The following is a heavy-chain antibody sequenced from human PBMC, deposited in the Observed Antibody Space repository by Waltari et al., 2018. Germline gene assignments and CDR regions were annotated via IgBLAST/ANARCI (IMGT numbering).Heavy chain of an antibody. Sequence: QVQLVQSGAEVKKPGASVKVSCKASGYTFTSYYMHWVRPAPGQGLEWMGIINTSGGRTSYEQKFQGRVTMTRDTSTSKVYMELSSLRSEDTAGYYCARGGSYSSSWSSYDAFDIWGQGTMVTVSS. V-gene: IGHV1-46*01. CDR1: GYTFTSYY. CDR3: ARGGSYSSSWSSYDAFDI. D-gene: IGHD6-13*01. J-gene: IGHJ3*02. CDR2: INTSGGRT.